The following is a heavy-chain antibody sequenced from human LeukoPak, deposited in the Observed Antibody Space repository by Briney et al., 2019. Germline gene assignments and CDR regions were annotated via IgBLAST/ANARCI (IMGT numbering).Heavy chain of an antibody. Sequence: SETLSLTCTVSGGSINSGTYYWTWIRQPAGKGLGWIGRIYSSGSTNYKPSLTSRLTISIDASKNQFSLKLGSVTAADTAMYYCAREETDWSSLGYYYHYMDVWGKGTTVTISS. V-gene: IGHV4-61*02. D-gene: IGHD3-9*01. CDR2: IYSSGST. CDR1: GGSINSGTYY. J-gene: IGHJ6*03. CDR3: AREETDWSSLGYYYHYMDV.